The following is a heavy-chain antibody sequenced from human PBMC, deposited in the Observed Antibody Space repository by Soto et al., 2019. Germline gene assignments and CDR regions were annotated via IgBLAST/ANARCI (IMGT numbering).Heavy chain of an antibody. Sequence: GESLQISCQGSGYRLANYWIAWVRQMAGKGLEWMGMIYPVDSDTRYSPSFQGQVTISADKSISTAYLQWTSLRASDTAMYYCATLTVTGTYYFDYWGQGTAVTVSS. D-gene: IGHD1-20*01. CDR1: GYRLANYW. CDR2: IYPVDSDT. CDR3: ATLTVTGTYYFDY. V-gene: IGHV5-51*01. J-gene: IGHJ4*02.